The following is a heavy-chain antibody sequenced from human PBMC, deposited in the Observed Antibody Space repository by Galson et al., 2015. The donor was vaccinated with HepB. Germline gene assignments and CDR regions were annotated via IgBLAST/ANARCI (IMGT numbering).Heavy chain of an antibody. J-gene: IGHJ2*01. Sequence: CAISGDSVSSNSAAWNWIRQSPSRGLEWLGRTYYRSKWYNDYAVSVKSRITINPDTSKNQFSLQLNSVTPEDTAVYYCASGRVELELDWYFNLWGRGTLVTVSS. D-gene: IGHD1-26*01. CDR2: TYYRSKWYN. V-gene: IGHV6-1*01. CDR1: GDSVSSNSAA. CDR3: ASGRVELELDWYFNL.